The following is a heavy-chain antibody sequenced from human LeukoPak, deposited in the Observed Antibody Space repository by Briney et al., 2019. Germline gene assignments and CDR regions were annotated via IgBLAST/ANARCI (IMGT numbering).Heavy chain of an antibody. Sequence: RGESLKISCKGSGYSFTSYWIGWVRQMPGKGLEWMGIIYPGDSDTRYSPSFQGQVTISADKSISTAYPQWSSLKASDTAMYYCARRGLYGDYVAAFDIWGQGTMVTVSS. D-gene: IGHD4-17*01. CDR3: ARRGLYGDYVAAFDI. J-gene: IGHJ3*02. CDR2: IYPGDSDT. CDR1: GYSFTSYW. V-gene: IGHV5-51*01.